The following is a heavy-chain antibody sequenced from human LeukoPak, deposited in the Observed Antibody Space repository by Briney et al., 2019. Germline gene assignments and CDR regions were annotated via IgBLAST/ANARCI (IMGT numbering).Heavy chain of an antibody. Sequence: PGGALRLSCAASGFTFSSYAMSWVRQAPGKGLEWVSAISGSGGSTYYADSVKGRFTISRGNSKNTLYLQMNSLRAEDTAVYYCAKDSFYYDSSGYYPFDYWGQGTLVTVSS. J-gene: IGHJ4*02. CDR3: AKDSFYYDSSGYYPFDY. V-gene: IGHV3-23*01. D-gene: IGHD3-22*01. CDR2: ISGSGGST. CDR1: GFTFSSYA.